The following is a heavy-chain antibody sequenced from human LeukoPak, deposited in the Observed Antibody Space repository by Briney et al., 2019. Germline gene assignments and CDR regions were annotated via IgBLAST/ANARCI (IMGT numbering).Heavy chain of an antibody. CDR2: IYYSGST. CDR1: GGSITTYY. J-gene: IGHJ4*02. CDR3: ARGLHVLAAAGLYFDY. Sequence: KTSETLSLTCLVSGGSITTYYWSWIRQPPGKGLEWIGYIYYSGSTNYNPSLKSRVTISVDTSKNQFSLKLSSVTAADTAVNYCARGLHVLAAAGLYFDYWGQGTLVTVSS. D-gene: IGHD6-13*01. V-gene: IGHV4-59*01.